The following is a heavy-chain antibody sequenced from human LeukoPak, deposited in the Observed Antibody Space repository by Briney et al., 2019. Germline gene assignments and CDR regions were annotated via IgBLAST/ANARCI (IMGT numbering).Heavy chain of an antibody. D-gene: IGHD6-19*01. CDR1: GFTFSSYG. V-gene: IGHV3-23*01. CDR2: ISGSGGST. Sequence: GGSLRLSCAASGFTFSSYGMSWVRQAPGKGLEWVSAISGSGGSTYYADSVKGRFTISRDNSKNTLYLQMNSLRAEDTAVYYCAKVSDSSGWYRPPYFDYWGQGTLVTVSS. CDR3: AKVSDSSGWYRPPYFDY. J-gene: IGHJ4*02.